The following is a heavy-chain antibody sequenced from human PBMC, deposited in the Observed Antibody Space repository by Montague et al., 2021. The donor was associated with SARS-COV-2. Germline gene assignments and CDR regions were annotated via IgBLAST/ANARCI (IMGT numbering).Heavy chain of an antibody. V-gene: IGHV4-39*01. J-gene: IGHJ3*02. CDR2: IYYSGST. D-gene: IGHD6-13*01. CDR1: GGSISSSSYY. Sequence: SETLSLTCTVSGGSISSSSYYWGWIRQPPGKGLERIGSIYYSGSTYYNPSLKSRVTISVDTSKNQFSLKLSSVIAADTAVYYCAGSPPGIAAAGTVAAFDIWGQGTMVTVSS. CDR3: AGSPPGIAAAGTVAAFDI.